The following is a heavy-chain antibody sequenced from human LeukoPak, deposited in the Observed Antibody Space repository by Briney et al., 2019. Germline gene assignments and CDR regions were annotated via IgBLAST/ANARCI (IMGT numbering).Heavy chain of an antibody. J-gene: IGHJ3*02. V-gene: IGHV4-30-4*08. CDR3: ARPYGGYRGDAFDI. D-gene: IGHD5-12*01. Sequence: PSETLSLTCTVSGGSISSGDYYWSWLRQPPGTGLEWIGYIYYSGSTYYNPSLKSRVTISVDTSKNQFSLKLSSVTAADTAVYYCARPYGGYRGDAFDIWGQGTMVTVSS. CDR1: GGSISSGDYY. CDR2: IYYSGST.